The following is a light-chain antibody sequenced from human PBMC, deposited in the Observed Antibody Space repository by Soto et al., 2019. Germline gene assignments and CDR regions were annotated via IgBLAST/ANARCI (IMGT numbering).Light chain of an antibody. Sequence: AIQLTQSPSSLSASVGDRVTITCQASQGISSALAWYQQKPGKAPKSLIFDASSLQSGVPSRFSGSGSGTDFTLTISNLQPEDFATYYCQQFSNYPFTYGGGTKVEIE. CDR1: QGISSA. V-gene: IGKV1D-13*01. CDR3: QQFSNYPFT. CDR2: DAS. J-gene: IGKJ4*01.